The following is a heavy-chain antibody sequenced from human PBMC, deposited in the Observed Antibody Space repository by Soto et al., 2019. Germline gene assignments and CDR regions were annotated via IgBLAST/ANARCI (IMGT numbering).Heavy chain of an antibody. Sequence: SETLSLTCTVSGGSISSYYWSWIRQPPGKGLEWIGYIYYSGSTNYNPSLKSRVTISVDTSKNQFSLKLSSVTAADTAVYYCAREVEVGATTPPYYDYRDVWGKGTTVPVFS. CDR1: GGSISSYY. J-gene: IGHJ6*03. CDR3: AREVEVGATTPPYYDYRDV. CDR2: IYYSGST. D-gene: IGHD1-26*01. V-gene: IGHV4-59*01.